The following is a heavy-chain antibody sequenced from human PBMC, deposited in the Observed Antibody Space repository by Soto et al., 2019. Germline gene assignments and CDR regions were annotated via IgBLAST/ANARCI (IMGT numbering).Heavy chain of an antibody. V-gene: IGHV3-11*01. D-gene: IGHD6-19*01. CDR3: ARDFSSGWSVHYQYYGMDV. CDR1: EFTLTDYN. CDR2: ISITNATI. Sequence: QVQLVESGGGLVKPGGSWRSSVMAPEFTLTDYNMTWVAHPPGRGRGGFPYISITNATINYADSVKGRFTISRDNARSSLYLQMNSLRVGDTAVYYCARDFSSGWSVHYQYYGMDVWGQGTAVTVSS. J-gene: IGHJ6*02.